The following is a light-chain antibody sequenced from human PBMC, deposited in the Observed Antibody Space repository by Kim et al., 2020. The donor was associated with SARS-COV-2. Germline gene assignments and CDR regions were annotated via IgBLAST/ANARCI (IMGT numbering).Light chain of an antibody. CDR1: QDISNY. V-gene: IGKV1-33*01. CDR3: QQYDNLPIT. CDR2: DAS. J-gene: IGKJ5*01. Sequence: ATVGDRVTITCQASQDISNYLKWYQQKPGKAPKLLIYDASNLETGVPSRFSGSGSGTDFTCTISSLQPEDIATYYCQQYDNLPITFGQGTRLEIK.